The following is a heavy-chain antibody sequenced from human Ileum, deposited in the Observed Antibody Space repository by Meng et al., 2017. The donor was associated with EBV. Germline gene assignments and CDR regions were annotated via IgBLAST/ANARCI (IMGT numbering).Heavy chain of an antibody. CDR2: IYHHGTT. V-gene: IGHV4-4*02. CDR1: GGSIISSSW. CDR3: ARLDSSGYYFGGWFDP. D-gene: IGHD3-22*01. Sequence: QGHLPEAGARWVRPSVSVSPICVVPGGSIISSSWWSWVRQSPGTGVEWIGEIYHHGTTNYNPSLKSRVTISVDTSKNKFFLHLTSLTAADTAVYYCARLDSSGYYFGGWFDPWGQGILVTVSS. J-gene: IGHJ5*02.